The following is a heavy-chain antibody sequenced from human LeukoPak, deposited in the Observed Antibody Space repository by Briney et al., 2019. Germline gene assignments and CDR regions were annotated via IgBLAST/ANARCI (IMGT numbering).Heavy chain of an antibody. J-gene: IGHJ4*02. CDR1: GYTFTSYA. CDR3: ARAKDMTTVTAPGY. CDR2: INAGNGNT. Sequence: ASVKVSCKASGYTFTSYAMHWVRQAPGQRLEWMGWINAGNGNTKYSQKFQGRDTITRDTSASTAYMELSSLRSEDTAVYYCARAKDMTTVTAPGYWGQGTLVTVSS. V-gene: IGHV1-3*01. D-gene: IGHD4-17*01.